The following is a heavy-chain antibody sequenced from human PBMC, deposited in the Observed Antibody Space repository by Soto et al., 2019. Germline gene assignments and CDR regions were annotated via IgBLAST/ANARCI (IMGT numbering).Heavy chain of an antibody. CDR3: AIDCYALAGPQYVYCLDV. CDR2: ISYDGDSK. J-gene: IGHJ6*02. D-gene: IGHD3-16*01. V-gene: IGHV3-30-3*01. Sequence: QVQLVESGGGVVQPGRSLRLSCAASGFSFTSYAMHWLRQAPGKGLEWVAVISYDGDSKHYADSVKGRFTISRDNSKETVYLQMNSLRSEDTALYYCAIDCYALAGPQYVYCLDVWGQGTTVTVSS. CDR1: GFSFTSYA.